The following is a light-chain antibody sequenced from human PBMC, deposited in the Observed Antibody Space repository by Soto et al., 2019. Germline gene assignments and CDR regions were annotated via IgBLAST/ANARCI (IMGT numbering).Light chain of an antibody. J-gene: IGKJ1*01. CDR3: QHYHNWPPWT. CDR2: GAS. V-gene: IGKV3-15*01. CDR1: QSVSSN. Sequence: EIVMTQSPATLSVSPGERATLSCRASQSVSSNLAWYQQKPGQAPRLLIYGASTRATGVPARFSGIGSGTEFTLTISSLQSEDFAVYYCQHYHNWPPWTFGQGTKVEIK.